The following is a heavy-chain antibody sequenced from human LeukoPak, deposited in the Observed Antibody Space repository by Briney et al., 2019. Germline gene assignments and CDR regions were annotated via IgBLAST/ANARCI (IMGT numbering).Heavy chain of an antibody. V-gene: IGHV4-39*01. J-gene: IGHJ4*02. CDR2: IYSGGST. CDR3: VKPYHHQDASGSITTAFYFDL. Sequence: SETLSLTCTVSGGSFSGRSYYWAWIRQSPGKGLEWIGSIYSGGSTFYTPSLKSRVAISVDTSKNHFSLRLSSATAADTAVYYCVKPYHHQDASGSITTAFYFDLWGQGTLVTVSS. CDR1: GGSFSGRSYY. D-gene: IGHD1-1*01.